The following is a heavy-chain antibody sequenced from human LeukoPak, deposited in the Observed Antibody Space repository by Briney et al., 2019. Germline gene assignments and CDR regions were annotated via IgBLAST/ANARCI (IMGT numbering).Heavy chain of an antibody. D-gene: IGHD2/OR15-2a*01. CDR2: ISWDGGST. Sequence: PGGSLTLSCAASGFTVTSTYMHWVRQAPGRGLEWVSLISWDGGSTYYADSVKGRFTISRDNSKNSLYLQMNSLRTEDTALYYCAKDFSVGNYFDYWGQGTLVTVSS. V-gene: IGHV3-43*01. J-gene: IGHJ4*02. CDR1: GFTVTSTY. CDR3: AKDFSVGNYFDY.